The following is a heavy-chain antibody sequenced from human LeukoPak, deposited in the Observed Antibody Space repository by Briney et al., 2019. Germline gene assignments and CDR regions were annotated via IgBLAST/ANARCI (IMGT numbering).Heavy chain of an antibody. V-gene: IGHV1-2*02. D-gene: IGHD6-13*01. Sequence: ASVKVSCKASGYTFTGYYMHWVRQAPGQGLEWMGWINPNSGGTNYAQKFQGRVTMTRDTSISTAYMELSRLRSDDTAVYYCARDGIAAAGTPFDYWGQGTLVTVSS. CDR2: INPNSGGT. CDR1: GYTFTGYY. J-gene: IGHJ4*02. CDR3: ARDGIAAAGTPFDY.